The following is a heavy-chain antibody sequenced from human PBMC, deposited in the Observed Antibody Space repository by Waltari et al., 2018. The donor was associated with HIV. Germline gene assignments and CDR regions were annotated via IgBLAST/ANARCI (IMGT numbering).Heavy chain of an antibody. J-gene: IGHJ6*02. CDR1: GFTFSSLW. D-gene: IGHD2-2*02. V-gene: IGHV3-74*01. Sequence: EVQLVDSGGGVVQPGGSLRLSCAASGFTFSSLWIHWVRPAPGKGLVWVSLINTDGSSTSYADSVKGRFTISRDNAKNTLYLQMNSLRAEDTAVYYCARGGHCSGISCYTGDYSYGLDVWGQGTTVTVSS. CDR3: ARGGHCSGISCYTGDYSYGLDV. CDR2: INTDGSST.